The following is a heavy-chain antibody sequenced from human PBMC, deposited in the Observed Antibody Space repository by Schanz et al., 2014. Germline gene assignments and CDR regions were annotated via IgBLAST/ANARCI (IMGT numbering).Heavy chain of an antibody. D-gene: IGHD4-4*01. J-gene: IGHJ4*02. CDR1: GFTFSIYA. Sequence: QVQLVESGGGVVQPGRSLRLSCAASGFTFSIYAMHWVRQAPGKGLEWVAVISYDGRSKDYADSVKGRFTISRDNSKNTVFLQMNSLRGEDTAVYYCASADYTNYFDYWGQGTLVTVSS. V-gene: IGHV3-30-3*02. CDR2: ISYDGRSK. CDR3: ASADYTNYFDY.